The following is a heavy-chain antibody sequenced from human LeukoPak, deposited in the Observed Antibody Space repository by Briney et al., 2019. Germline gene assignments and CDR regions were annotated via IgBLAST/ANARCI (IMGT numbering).Heavy chain of an antibody. D-gene: IGHD4-17*01. V-gene: IGHV4-61*02. Sequence: SETLSLTCTVSGGSISSGDYYWSWIRQPPGKGLEWIGRIYTSGSTNYNPSLKSRVTMSVDTSKNQFSLKLSSVTAADTAVYYCARVYGDYGVDYWGQGTLVTVSS. CDR3: ARVYGDYGVDY. J-gene: IGHJ4*02. CDR1: GGSISSGDYY. CDR2: IYTSGST.